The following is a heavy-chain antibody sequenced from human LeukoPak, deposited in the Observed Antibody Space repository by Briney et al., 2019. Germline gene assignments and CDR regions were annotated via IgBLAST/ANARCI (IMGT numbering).Heavy chain of an antibody. J-gene: IGHJ5*02. CDR1: GFTFSSYA. CDR2: IYYSGST. V-gene: IGHV4-59*01. D-gene: IGHD3-10*01. Sequence: GSLRLSCAASGFTFSSYAMSWVRQPPGKGLEWIGYIYYSGSTNYNPSLKSRVTISVDTSKNQFSLKLSSVTAADTAVYYCAKSAVRGLEGRFDPWGQGTLVTVSS. CDR3: AKSAVRGLEGRFDP.